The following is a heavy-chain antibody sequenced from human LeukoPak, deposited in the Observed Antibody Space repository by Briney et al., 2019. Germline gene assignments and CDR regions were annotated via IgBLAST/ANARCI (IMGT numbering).Heavy chain of an antibody. D-gene: IGHD3-16*01. CDR3: ARDLGRGRYNWFDP. J-gene: IGHJ5*02. Sequence: ASVKVSCKASGYTFTGYYMHWVRQAPGQGLEWMGRINPNSGGTNYAQKFRGRVTMTRDTSISTAYMELSRLRSDDTAVYYCARDLGRGRYNWFDPWGQGTLVTVSS. V-gene: IGHV1-2*06. CDR2: INPNSGGT. CDR1: GYTFTGYY.